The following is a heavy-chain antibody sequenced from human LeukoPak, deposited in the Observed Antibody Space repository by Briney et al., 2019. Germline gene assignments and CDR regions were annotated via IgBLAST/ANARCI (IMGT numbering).Heavy chain of an antibody. J-gene: IGHJ4*02. CDR3: ARGQWLPKYYFDC. D-gene: IGHD6-19*01. CDR1: GFTFSSYA. CDR2: ISSTGTTI. Sequence: PGGSLRLSCAASGFTFSSYAMSWVRQAPGKGLEWVSYISSTGTTIYYADSVKGRFTISRDNAKNSLYLQMNSLRAEDTAVYYCARGQWLPKYYFDCWGQGTLVTVSS. V-gene: IGHV3-48*04.